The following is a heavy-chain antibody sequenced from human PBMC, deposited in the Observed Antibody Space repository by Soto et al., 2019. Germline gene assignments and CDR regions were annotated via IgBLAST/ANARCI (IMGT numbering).Heavy chain of an antibody. V-gene: IGHV1-69*02. CDR1: GGTFSSYT. D-gene: IGHD6-19*01. CDR2: IIPILGIA. Sequence: GASVKVSCKASGGTFSSYTISWVRQAPGQGLEWMGRIIPILGIANYAQKFQGRVTNTADKSTSTAYMELSSLRSEDTAVYYCAITAYSSGWYDDYWGRGTLVTVSS. J-gene: IGHJ4*02. CDR3: AITAYSSGWYDDY.